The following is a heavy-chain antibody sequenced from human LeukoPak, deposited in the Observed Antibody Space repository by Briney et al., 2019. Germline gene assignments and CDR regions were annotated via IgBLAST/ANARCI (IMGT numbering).Heavy chain of an antibody. D-gene: IGHD6-13*01. V-gene: IGHV1-69*13. CDR2: IIPIFGTA. J-gene: IGHJ4*02. CDR1: GGTFSSYA. Sequence: GASVKVSCKASGGTFSSYAISWVRQAPGEGLEWKGGIIPIFGTANYAQKFQGRVTITADESTSTAYMELSSLRSEDTAVYYCAWPSGNNGYSSSWYTPDYWGQGTLVTVSS. CDR3: AWPSGNNGYSSSWYTPDY.